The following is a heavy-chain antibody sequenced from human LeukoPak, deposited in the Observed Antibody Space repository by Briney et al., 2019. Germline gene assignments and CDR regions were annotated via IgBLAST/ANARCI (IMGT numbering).Heavy chain of an antibody. CDR3: ARDALFQREYQLLSAVDY. J-gene: IGHJ4*02. Sequence: GGSLRLSCAASGFTFSSYAMHWVRQAPGKGLEWVAVISYDGSNKYYADSVKGRFTISRDNSKNTLYLQMNSLRAEDTAVYYCARDALFQREYQLLSAVDYWGQGTLVTVSS. CDR2: ISYDGSNK. D-gene: IGHD2-2*01. V-gene: IGHV3-30*04. CDR1: GFTFSSYA.